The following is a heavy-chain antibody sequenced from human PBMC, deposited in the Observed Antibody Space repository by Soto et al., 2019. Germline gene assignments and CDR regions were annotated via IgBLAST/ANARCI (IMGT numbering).Heavy chain of an antibody. Sequence: SETLSLTCTVSGGSISNYYWSWIRQPPGKGLEWIGYVFYSGKINYNPSLKSRVTISVDTSKNRFSLKLTSLTAADTAVYYCARHKYFSDSSGYYSAFDYWGQGTLVTVSS. V-gene: IGHV4-59*01. CDR2: VFYSGKI. CDR3: ARHKYFSDSSGYYSAFDY. D-gene: IGHD3-22*01. CDR1: GGSISNYY. J-gene: IGHJ4*02.